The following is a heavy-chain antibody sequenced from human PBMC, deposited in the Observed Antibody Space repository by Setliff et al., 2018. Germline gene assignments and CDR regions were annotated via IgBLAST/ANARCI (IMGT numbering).Heavy chain of an antibody. D-gene: IGHD2-2*03. CDR2: IYKRGST. CDR3: VRVEAGYCSSTSCYVVGAFDI. Sequence: SETLSLTCTVSGGSVSSGSYYWSWIRQPAGKGLEWFGHIYKRGSTNYNPSLKSRGTISVDTSRNQFSLKLSSVTAADTAVYYCVRVEAGYCSSTSCYVVGAFDIWGQGTMVTVSS. V-gene: IGHV4-61*09. CDR1: GGSVSSGSYY. J-gene: IGHJ3*02.